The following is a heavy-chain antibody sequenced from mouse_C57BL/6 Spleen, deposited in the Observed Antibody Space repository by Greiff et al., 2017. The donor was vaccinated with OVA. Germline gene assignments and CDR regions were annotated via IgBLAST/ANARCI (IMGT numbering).Heavy chain of an antibody. Sequence: EVKLQESGEGLVKPGGSLKLSCAASGFTFSSYAMSWVRQTPEKRLEWVAYISSGGDYIYYAGTVKGRFTISRDNARKTLYLQMSSLKSEDTAMYYCTREGLGRHYFDYWGQGTTLTVSS. CDR3: TREGLGRHYFDY. CDR1: GFTFSSYA. CDR2: ISSGGDYI. J-gene: IGHJ2*01. V-gene: IGHV5-9-1*02. D-gene: IGHD4-1*01.